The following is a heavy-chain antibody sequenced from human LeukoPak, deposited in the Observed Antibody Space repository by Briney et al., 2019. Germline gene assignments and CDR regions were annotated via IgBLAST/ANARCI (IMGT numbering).Heavy chain of an antibody. CDR1: GFTFSSYG. J-gene: IGHJ4*02. CDR2: ISYDGSNK. V-gene: IGHV3-30*18. Sequence: GGSLRLSCAASGFTFSSYGMHWVRQAPGKGLEWVAVISYDGSNKYYADSVKGRFTISRDNSKNTLYLQMNSLRAEDTAVYYCAKDEGRIVVVNYFDYWGQGTLVTVSS. D-gene: IGHD3-22*01. CDR3: AKDEGRIVVVNYFDY.